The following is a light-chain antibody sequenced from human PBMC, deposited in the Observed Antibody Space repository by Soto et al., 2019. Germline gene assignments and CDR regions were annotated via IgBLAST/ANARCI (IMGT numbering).Light chain of an antibody. CDR2: TND. V-gene: IGLV1-47*01. Sequence: QSVLTQPPSASGTPGQRVTISCSGSNSNVGSNNVFWYQHVPGAAPKLLIHTNDQRPSGVPERFTGSKSGTSASLAISGLRSEDEADYHCAAWDDSLRGVVFGGGTKLTVL. CDR1: NSNVGSNN. CDR3: AAWDDSLRGVV. J-gene: IGLJ2*01.